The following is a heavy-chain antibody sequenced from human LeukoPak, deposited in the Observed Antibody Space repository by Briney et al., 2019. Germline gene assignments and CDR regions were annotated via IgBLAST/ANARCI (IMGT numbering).Heavy chain of an antibody. V-gene: IGHV4-4*09. D-gene: IGHD6-13*01. CDR3: ARRTIAAAGAYYYYYMDV. Sequence: SETLSLTCTVSGGSISSYYWSWIRQPPGKGLEWIGYIYTSGSTNYNPSLKSRVTISVDTSKNQFSLKLSSVTAADTAVYYCARRTIAAAGAYYYYYMDVWGKGTTVTVSS. CDR2: IYTSGST. J-gene: IGHJ6*03. CDR1: GGSISSYY.